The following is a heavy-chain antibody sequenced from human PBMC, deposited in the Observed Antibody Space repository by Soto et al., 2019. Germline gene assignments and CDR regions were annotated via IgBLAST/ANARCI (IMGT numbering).Heavy chain of an antibody. CDR2: LSGSGGNT. Sequence: GGSLRLSCSASGFAFSNYAMAWVRQAPGQGLEWISSLSGSGGNTYYADSVKGRFTISRDNSKNTLSLHMNSLTAEDTAKYYCVKSRPSVEKTGDYVQIWGQGTLVTVSS. CDR3: VKSRPSVEKTGDYVQI. CDR1: GFAFSNYA. D-gene: IGHD3-10*02. V-gene: IGHV3-23*01. J-gene: IGHJ4*02.